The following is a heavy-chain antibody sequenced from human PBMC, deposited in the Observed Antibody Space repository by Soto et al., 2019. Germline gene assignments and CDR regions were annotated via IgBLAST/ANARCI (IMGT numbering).Heavy chain of an antibody. J-gene: IGHJ4*02. Sequence: EVQLVESGGGLVKPGGSLRLSCAASGFTFSSFSMNWVRQAPGKGLEWVSSISTSSRYKHYADSVTGRFTISRDNANNSLYLHMNGLRVEDTAIYYCARDLVLSNLVPRLGDWGQRTRVTVSS. CDR3: ARDLVLSNLVPRLGD. D-gene: IGHD5-12*01. CDR2: ISTSSRYK. CDR1: GFTFSSFS. V-gene: IGHV3-21*01.